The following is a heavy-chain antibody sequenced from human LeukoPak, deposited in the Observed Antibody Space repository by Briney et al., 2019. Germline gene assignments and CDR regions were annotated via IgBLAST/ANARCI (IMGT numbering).Heavy chain of an antibody. Sequence: GGSLRLSCAASGFTFSSYAMHWVRQAPGKGLEWVAVISYDGSNKYYADSVKGRFTISRDNSKNTLYLQMNSLRAEDTAVYYCARDLSRGAYSSGSTGVDYWGQGTLVTVSS. CDR2: ISYDGSNK. V-gene: IGHV3-30*04. CDR3: ARDLSRGAYSSGSTGVDY. CDR1: GFTFSSYA. J-gene: IGHJ4*02. D-gene: IGHD6-19*01.